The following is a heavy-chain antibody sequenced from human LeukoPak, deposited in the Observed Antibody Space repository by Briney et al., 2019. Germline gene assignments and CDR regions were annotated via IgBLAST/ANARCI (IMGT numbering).Heavy chain of an antibody. Sequence: GGSLRLSCAASGFTFSSYRMNWVRQVPGKGLEWVSYISSSSSTIYYADSVKGRFTISRDNAKNTLYLQMNSLRVEDTAVYYCARALSNTVRGVGDYWGQGTLVTVSS. CDR3: ARALSNTVRGVGDY. D-gene: IGHD3-10*01. CDR2: ISSSSSTI. J-gene: IGHJ4*02. CDR1: GFTFSSYR. V-gene: IGHV3-48*04.